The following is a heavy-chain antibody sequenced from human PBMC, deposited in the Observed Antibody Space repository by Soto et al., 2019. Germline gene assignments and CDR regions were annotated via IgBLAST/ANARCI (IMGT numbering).Heavy chain of an antibody. D-gene: IGHD2-21*01. CDR2: ISSSGANT. V-gene: IGHV3-23*01. J-gene: IGHJ2*01. CDR1: GFTFSSYA. Sequence: EVQLLESGGGLVQPGGSLRLSCAASGFTFSSYAMSWVRQAPGKGLXXVSAISSSGANTHYADSVKGRFTISRDNSKNTLYLQMNNLRAEDTAIYYCAKDRPVIVRNYWYFDLWGRGTLVTVSS. CDR3: AKDRPVIVRNYWYFDL.